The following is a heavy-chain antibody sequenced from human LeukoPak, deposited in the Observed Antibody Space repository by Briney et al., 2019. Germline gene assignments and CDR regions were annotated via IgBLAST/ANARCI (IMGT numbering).Heavy chain of an antibody. CDR3: ARDHGSGWYSYLDD. Sequence: SETLSLTCTVSGGSISSYYWSWIRQPPGKGLEWIGYNYYSGITNYNPSLKSRVTISVDTSKNQFSLQLNSVTPEDTAVYYCARDHGSGWYSYLDDWGQGTLVTVSS. V-gene: IGHV4-59*12. CDR1: GGSISSYY. CDR2: NYYSGIT. D-gene: IGHD6-19*01. J-gene: IGHJ4*02.